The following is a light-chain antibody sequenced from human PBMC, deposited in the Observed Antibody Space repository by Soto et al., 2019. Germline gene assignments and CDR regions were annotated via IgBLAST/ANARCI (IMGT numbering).Light chain of an antibody. CDR2: LGS. J-gene: IGKJ3*01. CDR3: HQYDTPLFT. CDR1: QSLLHSNGYNY. Sequence: DIVMTQSPLSLPVTPGEPASISCRSSQSLLHSNGYNYLDWYLQKQGQSPQLLIYLGSNRSSGVPDRFSGSGSGTDFTQKSSRVDGQDVAVFYCHQYDTPLFTFGHGTKVDIK. V-gene: IGKV2-28*01.